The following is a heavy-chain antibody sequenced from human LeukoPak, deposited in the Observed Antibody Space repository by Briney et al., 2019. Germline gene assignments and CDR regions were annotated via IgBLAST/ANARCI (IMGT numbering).Heavy chain of an antibody. D-gene: IGHD1-26*01. V-gene: IGHV4-38-2*02. CDR3: AAFQRGGTIDY. Sequence: SETLSLTCTVSGYSISSGYYWGWIRQPPGKGLEWIGSIYHSGSTYYNPSLKSRVTISVDTSKNQFSLKLSSVTAADTAVYYCAAFQRGGTIDYWGQGTLVTVSS. CDR2: IYHSGST. CDR1: GYSISSGYY. J-gene: IGHJ4*02.